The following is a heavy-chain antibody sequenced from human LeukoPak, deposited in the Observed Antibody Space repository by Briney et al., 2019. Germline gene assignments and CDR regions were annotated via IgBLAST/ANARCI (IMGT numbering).Heavy chain of an antibody. V-gene: IGHV1-2*02. D-gene: IGHD2-15*01. CDR1: GYTFTGYY. J-gene: IGHJ4*02. CDR3: ARDGVGRGVIVAATP. CDR2: INPNSGGT. Sequence: GASVKVSCKASGYTFTGYYMHWVRQAPGQGLEWMGWINPNSGGTNYAQKFQGRVTMTRDTSISTAYMELSGLRSDDTAVYYCARDGVGRGVIVAATPWGQGTLVTVSS.